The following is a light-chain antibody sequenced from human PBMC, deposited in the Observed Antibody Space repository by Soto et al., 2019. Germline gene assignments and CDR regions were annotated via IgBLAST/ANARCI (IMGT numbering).Light chain of an antibody. CDR2: QDR. CDR3: QAWDSSTVV. CDR1: KLGDKY. J-gene: IGLJ2*01. Sequence: SYELTQPPSVSVSPGQTASITCSGDKLGDKYASWYQQKSGQSPVLVIYQDRKRPSGIPERFSGSNSGNTATLTISGTQAMDEADYYCQAWDSSTVVFGGGTKLTVL. V-gene: IGLV3-1*01.